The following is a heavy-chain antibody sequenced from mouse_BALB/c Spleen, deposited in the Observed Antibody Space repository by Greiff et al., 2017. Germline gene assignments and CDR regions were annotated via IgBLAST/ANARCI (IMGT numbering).Heavy chain of an antibody. CDR2: ISNGGGST. CDR3: ARQRPTATLYYYAMDY. J-gene: IGHJ4*01. Sequence: EVHLVESGGGLVQPGGSLKLSCAASGFTFSSYTMSWVRQTPEKRLEWVAYISNGGGSTYYPDTVKGRFTISRDKAKNTLYLQMSSLKSEDTAMYYCARQRPTATLYYYAMDYWGQGTSVTVSS. CDR1: GFTFSSYT. V-gene: IGHV5-12-2*01. D-gene: IGHD1-2*01.